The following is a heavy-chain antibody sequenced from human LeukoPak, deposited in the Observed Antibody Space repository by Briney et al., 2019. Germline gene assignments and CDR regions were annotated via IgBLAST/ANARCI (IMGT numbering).Heavy chain of an antibody. CDR2: ISSSGSTI. D-gene: IGHD6-6*01. CDR1: GFTFSSYE. Sequence: GGSLRLSCAASGFTFSSYEMNWVRQAPGKGLEWVSYISSSGSTIYYADSVKGRFTISRDNAKNLLYLQMNSLRAEDTAVYYCARIRFSSSGMDVWGQGTTVTVSS. J-gene: IGHJ6*02. CDR3: ARIRFSSSGMDV. V-gene: IGHV3-48*03.